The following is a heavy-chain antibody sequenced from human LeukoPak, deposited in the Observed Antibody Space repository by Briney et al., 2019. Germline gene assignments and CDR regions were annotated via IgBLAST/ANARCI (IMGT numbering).Heavy chain of an antibody. Sequence: PGASLRLSCAASGFTFKNFAMTWVRQAPGKGLEWVSAIRNSDDNTYYADSMKGRFTISRDDSKNTLYLQMSSLRAEDTAVYYCARAPGRGGTNGYWFDPWGQGTLVSVSS. J-gene: IGHJ5*02. CDR3: ARAPGRGGTNGYWFDP. D-gene: IGHD2-15*01. V-gene: IGHV3-23*01. CDR2: IRNSDDNT. CDR1: GFTFKNFA.